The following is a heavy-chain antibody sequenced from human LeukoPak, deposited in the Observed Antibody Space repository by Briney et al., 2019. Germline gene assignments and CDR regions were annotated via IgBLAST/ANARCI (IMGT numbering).Heavy chain of an antibody. CDR1: KFRFSDYG. J-gene: IGHJ4*02. D-gene: IGHD6-19*01. CDR3: ARDHLAGWALEY. Sequence: GGSLRLSCSASKFRFSDYGMHWVRQAPGKGLEWVAVISYDGSNKYYADSAKGRFTISRDNAKNSLYLQLNSLRADDTAVYYCARDHLAGWALEYWGQGTLVTVSS. CDR2: ISYDGSNK. V-gene: IGHV3-30*12.